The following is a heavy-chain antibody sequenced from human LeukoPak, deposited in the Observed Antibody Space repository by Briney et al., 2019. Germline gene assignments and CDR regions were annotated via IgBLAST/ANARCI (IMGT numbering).Heavy chain of an antibody. CDR3: ARSRLIVFSFDY. CDR1: GGSFSGYY. D-gene: IGHD3-10*01. J-gene: IGHJ4*02. V-gene: IGHV4-34*01. Sequence: PETLSLTCAVYGGSFSGYYWSWIRQPPGKGLEWIGEINHSGSTNYNPSLKSRVTISVDTSKNQFSLKLSSVTAADTAVYYCARSRLIVFSFDYWGQGTLVTVSS. CDR2: INHSGST.